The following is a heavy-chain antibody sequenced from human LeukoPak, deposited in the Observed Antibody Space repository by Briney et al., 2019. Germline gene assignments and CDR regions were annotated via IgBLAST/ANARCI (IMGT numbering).Heavy chain of an antibody. CDR3: AKATVGKWFDP. CDR1: DGSVSSGYYY. V-gene: IGHV4-61*01. D-gene: IGHD4-23*01. Sequence: SETLTLTCTVSDGSVSSGYYYWTWIRQPPGKGLEWIGYIYYTGSTNYNPSLKSRVTMSVDTSKNQFSLKLSSVTAADTAVYYCAKATVGKWFDPWGQGTLVTVSS. J-gene: IGHJ5*02. CDR2: IYYTGST.